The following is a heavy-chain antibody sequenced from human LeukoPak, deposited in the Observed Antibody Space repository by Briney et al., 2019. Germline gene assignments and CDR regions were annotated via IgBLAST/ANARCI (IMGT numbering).Heavy chain of an antibody. V-gene: IGHV3-48*03. CDR2: ISSSGSTI. CDR3: ARYCGGDCYSEAGTLRPEAGFDP. J-gene: IGHJ5*02. D-gene: IGHD2-21*02. Sequence: GSLRLSCAASGFTFSSYEMNWVRQAPGKGLEWVSYISSSGSTIYYADSVKGRFTISRDNAKNSLYLQMNSLRAEDTAVYYCARYCGGDCYSEAGTLRPEAGFDPWGQGTLVTVSS. CDR1: GFTFSSYE.